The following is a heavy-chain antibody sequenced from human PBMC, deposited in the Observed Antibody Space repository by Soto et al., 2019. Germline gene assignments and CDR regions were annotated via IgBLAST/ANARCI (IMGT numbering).Heavy chain of an antibody. D-gene: IGHD3-16*01. V-gene: IGHV1-8*01. CDR3: ARGNPFNYAGFDV. CDR1: GYTFSDFD. Sequence: ASVKVSCKASGYTFSDFDINWLRQSSGQGPEWMGWMNAKSGDTFFAQRFQGKFNMTWDTSLSTAYMEVGSLTSDDTAIYYCARGNPFNYAGFDVWGQGTKVTVSS. J-gene: IGHJ6*02. CDR2: MNAKSGDT.